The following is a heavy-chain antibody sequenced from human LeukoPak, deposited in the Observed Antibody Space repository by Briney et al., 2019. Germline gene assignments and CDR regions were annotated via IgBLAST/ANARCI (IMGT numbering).Heavy chain of an antibody. CDR1: GFTFSDYY. D-gene: IGHD1-26*01. CDR3: ARASPKPLSGSYVGAFDY. J-gene: IGHJ4*02. CDR2: ISSSGSTV. Sequence: GGSLRLSCAASGFTFSDYYMSWIRQAPGKGLEWVSYISSSGSTVYYADSVKGRFTISRDNAKNSLYLQMNSLRAEDTAVYYCARASPKPLSGSYVGAFDYWGQGTLVTVSS. V-gene: IGHV3-11*01.